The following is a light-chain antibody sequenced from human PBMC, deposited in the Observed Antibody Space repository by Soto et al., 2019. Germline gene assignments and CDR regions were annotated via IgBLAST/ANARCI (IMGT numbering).Light chain of an antibody. V-gene: IGKV3-11*01. Sequence: EIVLTQSPATLSLSPGEGATLSCRASQSVYSSLAWYQQKPGQAPRLLIYDTSNRATGIPARFSGSGSGTDFTLTISSLEPEDFAVYYCQQRHSWPRTFGQGTKLEIK. CDR3: QQRHSWPRT. J-gene: IGKJ2*01. CDR1: QSVYSS. CDR2: DTS.